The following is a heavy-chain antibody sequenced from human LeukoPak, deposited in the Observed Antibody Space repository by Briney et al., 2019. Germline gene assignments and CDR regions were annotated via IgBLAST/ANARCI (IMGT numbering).Heavy chain of an antibody. CDR1: GGSFSGYY. CDR3: ARETVAGTRPGDY. J-gene: IGHJ4*02. Sequence: PSETLSLTCAVYGGSFSGYYWSWIRQPPGKGLEWIGEISHSGSTNYNPSLKSRVAISVDTSKNQFSLKLSSVTAADTAVYYCARETVAGTRPGDYWGQGTLVTVSS. V-gene: IGHV4-34*01. CDR2: ISHSGST. D-gene: IGHD6-19*01.